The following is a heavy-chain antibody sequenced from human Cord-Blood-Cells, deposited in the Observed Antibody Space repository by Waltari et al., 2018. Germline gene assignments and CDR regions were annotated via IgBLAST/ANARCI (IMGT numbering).Heavy chain of an antibody. J-gene: IGHJ3*02. CDR1: GFTFSSYS. Sequence: EVQLVESGGGLVKPGGSLRLSCAASGFTFSSYSMNWVRQAPGKGLEWVSTISSSSSYIYYADSVKGRFTISRDNAKTSLYLQMNSLRAEDTAVYYCARTSGWYAFDIWGQGTMVTVSS. CDR3: ARTSGWYAFDI. CDR2: ISSSSSYI. D-gene: IGHD6-19*01. V-gene: IGHV3-21*01.